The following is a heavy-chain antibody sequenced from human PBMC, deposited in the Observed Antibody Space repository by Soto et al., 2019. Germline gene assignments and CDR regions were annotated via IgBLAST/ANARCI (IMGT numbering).Heavy chain of an antibody. CDR3: ARSSPYYDFWSAASPPYYFDY. Sequence: SETLSLTCTVSGGSISSYYWSWIRQPPGKGLEWIGYIYYSGSTNYNPSLKSRVTISVDTSKNQFSLKLSSVTAADTAVYYCARSSPYYDFWSAASPPYYFDYWGQGTLVTVSS. J-gene: IGHJ4*02. V-gene: IGHV4-59*08. D-gene: IGHD3-3*01. CDR2: IYYSGST. CDR1: GGSISSYY.